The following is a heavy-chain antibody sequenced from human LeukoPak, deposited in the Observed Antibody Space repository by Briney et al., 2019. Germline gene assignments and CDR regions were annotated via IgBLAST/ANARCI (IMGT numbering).Heavy chain of an antibody. V-gene: IGHV3-30*18. CDR2: ISYDGSNK. D-gene: IGHD2-21*02. CDR3: AKSLRAIVVVTAIGY. CDR1: GFTFSSYG. Sequence: GGSLRLSCAASGFTFSSYGMHWVRQAPGKGLEWVAVISYDGSNKYYADSVKGRFTISRDNSKNTLYLQMNSLRAEDTAVYYCAKSLRAIVVVTAIGYWGQGTLVTVSP. J-gene: IGHJ4*02.